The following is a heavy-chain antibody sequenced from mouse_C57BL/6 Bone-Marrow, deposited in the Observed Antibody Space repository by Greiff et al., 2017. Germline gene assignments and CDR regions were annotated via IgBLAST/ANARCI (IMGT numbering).Heavy chain of an antibody. Sequence: VQLLQSVAALVRPGASVKLSCTASGFNIKNTYMHWVKQRPEQGLEWIGRIDSANGNTKSDPTFQGKATITAATSSNTAYLQLSSLTSEDTAIDYCARQRHGAMDYWGQGTSVTVSS. V-gene: IGHV14-3*01. D-gene: IGHD1-2*01. CDR2: IDSANGNT. J-gene: IGHJ4*01. CDR3: ARQRHGAMDY. CDR1: GFNIKNTY.